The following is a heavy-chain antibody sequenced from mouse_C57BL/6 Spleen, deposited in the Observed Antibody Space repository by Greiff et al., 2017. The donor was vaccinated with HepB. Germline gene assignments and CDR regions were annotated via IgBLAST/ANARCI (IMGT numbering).Heavy chain of an antibody. J-gene: IGHJ2*01. V-gene: IGHV1-64*01. CDR3: ARYGSQFYFDY. CDR1: GYTFTSYW. D-gene: IGHD1-1*02. Sequence: VQLQQPGAELVKPGASVKLSCKASGYTFTSYWMHWVKQRPGQGLEWIGMIHPNSGSTNYNEKFKSKATLTVDKSSSTAYMQLSSLTSEDSAVYYCARYGSQFYFDYWGQGTTLTVSS. CDR2: IHPNSGST.